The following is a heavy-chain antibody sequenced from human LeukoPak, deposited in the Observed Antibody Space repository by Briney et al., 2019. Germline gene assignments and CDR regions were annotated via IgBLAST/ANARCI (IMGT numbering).Heavy chain of an antibody. CDR1: GFTFNNYW. V-gene: IGHV3-7*01. CDR2: IKQDGSET. J-gene: IGHJ4*02. CDR3: ARSYYDNSGSFSF. D-gene: IGHD3-22*01. Sequence: GGSLRLSCAASGFTFNNYWMNWVRQAPGKGLEWVANIKQDGSETYYVDSVKGRFTISRDNAKNSVYLQMNSLRAEDTAVYYCARSYYDNSGSFSFWGQGTLVTVSP.